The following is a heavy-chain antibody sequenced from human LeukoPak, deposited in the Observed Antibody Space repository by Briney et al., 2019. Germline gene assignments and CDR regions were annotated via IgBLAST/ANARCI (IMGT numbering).Heavy chain of an antibody. CDR2: IIPIFGTA. D-gene: IGHD1-26*01. CDR1: GGTFSSYA. CDR3: ARVSRVGATNFDY. Sequence: ASVKVSCKASGGTFSSYAISWVRQAPGQGLEWMGGIIPIFGTANYAQKFQGRVTITTDESTSTAYMELSSPRSEDTAVYYCARVSRVGATNFDYWGQGTLVTVSS. V-gene: IGHV1-69*05. J-gene: IGHJ4*02.